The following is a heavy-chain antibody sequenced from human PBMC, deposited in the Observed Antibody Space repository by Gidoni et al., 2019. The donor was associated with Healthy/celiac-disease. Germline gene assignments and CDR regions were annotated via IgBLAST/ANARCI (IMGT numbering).Heavy chain of an antibody. CDR2: INAGNGNT. D-gene: IGHD6-25*01. J-gene: IGHJ3*02. CDR3: ARAAAGYAFDI. CDR1: AYTFTSNA. V-gene: IGHV1-3*01. Sequence: VQLVQSGAAVKKPGASVTVSCKASAYTFTSNAMHWVRQAPGQRLEWMEWINAGNGNTKYSQKFQGRVTITRDTSASTAYMELSSLRSEDTAVYYCARAAAGYAFDIWGQGTMVTVSS.